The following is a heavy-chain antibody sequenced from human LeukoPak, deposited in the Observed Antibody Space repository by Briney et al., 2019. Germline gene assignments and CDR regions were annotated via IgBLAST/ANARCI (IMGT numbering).Heavy chain of an antibody. J-gene: IGHJ5*02. CDR2: IYYSGST. D-gene: IGHD3-22*01. V-gene: IGHV4-30-4*01. CDR1: GGSISSGDYY. Sequence: PSETLSLTCTVSGGSISSGDYYWSWIRQPPGKGLEWIGYIYYSGSTYYNPSLKSRVTISVDTSKNQFSLKLSSVTAADTAVYYCARESGSGYPSRWFDPWGQGTLVTVSS. CDR3: ARESGSGYPSRWFDP.